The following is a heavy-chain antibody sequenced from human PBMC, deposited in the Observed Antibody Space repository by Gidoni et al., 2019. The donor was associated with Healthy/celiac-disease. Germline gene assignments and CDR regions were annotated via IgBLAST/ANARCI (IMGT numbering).Heavy chain of an antibody. V-gene: IGHV3-53*02. CDR1: GFTVSSNY. D-gene: IGHD6-19*01. CDR2: IYSGGST. CDR3: AGESIAVAGMRYYYYYGMDV. Sequence: EVQLVETGGGLIQPGGSLRLSCAASGFTVSSNYMSWVRQAPGKGLEWVSVIYSGGSTYYADSVKGRFTISRDNSKNTLYLQMNSLRAEDTAVYYCAGESIAVAGMRYYYYYGMDVWGQGTTVTVSS. J-gene: IGHJ6*02.